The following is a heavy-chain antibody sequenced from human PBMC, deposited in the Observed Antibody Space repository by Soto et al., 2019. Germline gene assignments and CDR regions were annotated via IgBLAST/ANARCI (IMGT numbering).Heavy chain of an antibody. D-gene: IGHD3-10*01. CDR1: GFTFSSYS. J-gene: IGHJ4*02. Sequence: GGSLRLSCAASGFTFSSYSMNWVRQDPGKGLEWVSSISSSSSYIYYADSVKGRFTISRDNAKNSLYLQMNSLRAEDTAVYYSASSSNTQYGCDCWGQGTLVIASS. CDR2: ISSSSSYI. V-gene: IGHV3-21*01. CDR3: ASSSNTQYGCDC.